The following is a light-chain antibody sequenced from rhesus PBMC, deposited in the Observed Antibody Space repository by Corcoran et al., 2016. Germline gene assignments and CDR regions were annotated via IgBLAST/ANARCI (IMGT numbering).Light chain of an antibody. CDR3: CSYRARSSFI. J-gene: IGLJ1*01. Sequence: QSALTQTPSVSASPGPSVTISCTGTTSDIGGYNDVSWYQQYPGAVPRLLIFAVGSRPSWVSERFSASTSGNTASLTIAGLQPEDDADYHCCSYRARSSFIFGPGTRLTVL. CDR1: TSDIGGYND. V-gene: IGLV2S9*01. CDR2: AVG.